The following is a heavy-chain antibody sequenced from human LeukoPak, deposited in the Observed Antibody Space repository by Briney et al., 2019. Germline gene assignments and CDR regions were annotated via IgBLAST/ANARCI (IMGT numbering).Heavy chain of an antibody. CDR2: IYSGGSP. J-gene: IGHJ5*02. Sequence: PGGSLRLSCAASGFTVSSNYMSWVRQAPGKGLEWVSVIYSGGSPYYADSVKGRFTISRDNSKNTLYLQMNSLRAEDTAVYYCAKVTGRYCSSTSCSRWFDPWGQGTLVTVSS. V-gene: IGHV3-53*01. CDR3: AKVTGRYCSSTSCSRWFDP. D-gene: IGHD2-2*01. CDR1: GFTVSSNY.